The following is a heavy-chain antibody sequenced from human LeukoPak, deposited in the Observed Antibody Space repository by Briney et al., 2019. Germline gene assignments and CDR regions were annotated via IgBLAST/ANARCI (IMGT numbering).Heavy chain of an antibody. CDR1: GDIFTTYW. CDR3: ARENWGSGDH. V-gene: IGHV5-51*01. D-gene: IGHD7-27*01. Sequence: GESLKISCKCSGDIFTTYWIGWVRQMPGKGLEWMGIIYPGDSIVKYTPSFQGRVTISADESINPVYLQWSSLNASDTAMYYCARENWGSGDHWGQGTLVTVSS. CDR2: IYPGDSIV. J-gene: IGHJ4*02.